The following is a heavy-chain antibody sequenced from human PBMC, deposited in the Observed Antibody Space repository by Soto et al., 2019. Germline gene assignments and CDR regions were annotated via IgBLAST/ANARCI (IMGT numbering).Heavy chain of an antibody. D-gene: IGHD6-19*01. CDR1: GYTFTSYD. V-gene: IGHV1-8*01. CDR3: ARGRNCGWADI. J-gene: IGHJ1*01. CDR2: TNPNSGET. Sequence: QVPLVQSGAEVKKPGASVKVSCRASGYTFTSYDINWVRQAPGQGLEWMGWTNPNSGETGNAQRYQGRVTMTRNTAVRTAYMELSGLTSDDTAVYYCARGRNCGWADIWGQGTPVTVSS.